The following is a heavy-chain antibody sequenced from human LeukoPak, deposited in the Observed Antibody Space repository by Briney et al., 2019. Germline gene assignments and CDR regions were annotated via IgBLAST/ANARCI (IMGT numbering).Heavy chain of an antibody. CDR2: IYYSGST. CDR3: ARDYPSLDV. J-gene: IGHJ6*02. CDR1: GGSISSGDYY. D-gene: IGHD3-10*01. Sequence: SETLSLTCTVSGGSISSGDYYWSWIRQHPGKGLEWIGYIYYSGSTSYNPSLKSRVAISVDTSKNQSSLKLSSVTAADTAVYYCARDYPSLDVWGQGTTVTVSS. V-gene: IGHV4-31*03.